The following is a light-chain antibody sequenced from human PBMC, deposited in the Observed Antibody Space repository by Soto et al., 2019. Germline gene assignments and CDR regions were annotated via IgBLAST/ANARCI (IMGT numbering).Light chain of an antibody. Sequence: EIVLTQAPGTLSLSPGERSTLSCRAIQSVTSDYLAWYQQKHGQAPRLLIHCASSRAPGIPDRFSGSGSGKDFTLTISRLEPEDFAVYSCQQYGRPVGPGTQVEIK. CDR3: QQYGRP. CDR1: QSVTSDY. CDR2: CAS. V-gene: IGKV3-20*01. J-gene: IGKJ1*01.